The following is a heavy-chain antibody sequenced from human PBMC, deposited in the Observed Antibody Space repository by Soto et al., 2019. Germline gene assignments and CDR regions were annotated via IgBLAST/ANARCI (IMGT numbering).Heavy chain of an antibody. D-gene: IGHD5-18*01. CDR1: GGSISSSNW. V-gene: IGHV4-4*02. CDR2: IYHSGST. J-gene: IGHJ6*02. Sequence: SETLSLTCAVSGGSISSSNWWSWVRQPPGKGLEWIGEIYHSGSTNYNPSLKSRVTISVDKSKNQFSLKLSSVTAADTAVYYCASRRWGYSYGYGATYGMDVWGQGTTVTVSS. CDR3: ASRRWGYSYGYGATYGMDV.